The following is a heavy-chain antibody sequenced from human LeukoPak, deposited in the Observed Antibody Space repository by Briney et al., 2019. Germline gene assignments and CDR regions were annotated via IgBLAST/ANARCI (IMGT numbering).Heavy chain of an antibody. D-gene: IGHD3-10*01. V-gene: IGHV4-39*01. J-gene: IGHJ5*02. Sequence: SETLSLTCTVSGGSISSSSYYWGWIRQPPGKGLEWIGSIYYSGSTYYNPSLKSRVTISVDTSKNQLSLKLSSVTAADTAVYYCARHPTYYSMVRFDPWGQGTLVTVSS. CDR2: IYYSGST. CDR1: GGSISSSSYY. CDR3: ARHPTYYSMVRFDP.